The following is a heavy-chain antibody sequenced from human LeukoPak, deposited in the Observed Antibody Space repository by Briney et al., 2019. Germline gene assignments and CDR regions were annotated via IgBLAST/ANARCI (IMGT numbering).Heavy chain of an antibody. CDR3: ARGVYYYDSSGYYILGY. CDR1: GFTFSDYY. J-gene: IGHJ4*02. Sequence: GGSLRLSCAASGFTFSDYYMSWVRQAPGKGLEWVSGINWNGGSTGYADSVKGRFTISRDNAKNSLYLQMNSLRAEDTALYYCARGVYYYDSSGYYILGYWGQGTLVTVSS. CDR2: INWNGGST. D-gene: IGHD3-22*01. V-gene: IGHV3-20*04.